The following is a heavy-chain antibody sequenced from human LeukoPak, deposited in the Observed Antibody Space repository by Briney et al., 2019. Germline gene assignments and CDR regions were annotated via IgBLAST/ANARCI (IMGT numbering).Heavy chain of an antibody. Sequence: GASVKVSCKASGYTFTSYGISWVRQAPGQGLEWMGGIIPIFGTANYAQKFQGRVTITADESTSTAYMELSSLRSEDTAVYYCARDLDPSGSLLGVGPFDYWGQGTLVTVSS. CDR2: IIPIFGTA. V-gene: IGHV1-69*13. J-gene: IGHJ4*02. CDR3: ARDLDPSGSLLGVGPFDY. CDR1: GYTFTSYG. D-gene: IGHD3-10*01.